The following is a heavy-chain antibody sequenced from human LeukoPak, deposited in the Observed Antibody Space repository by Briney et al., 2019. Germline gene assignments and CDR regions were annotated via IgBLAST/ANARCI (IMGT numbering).Heavy chain of an antibody. CDR2: IYYSGST. CDR3: ARQFFYGYSYAKY. J-gene: IGHJ4*02. V-gene: IGHV4-39*01. CDR1: GGSISSSSYY. D-gene: IGHD5-18*01. Sequence: SETLSLTCTVSGGSISSSSYYWGWIRQPPGKGLEWIVSIYYSGSTYYNPSLKSRVTISVDTSKNQFSLKLSSVTAADTAVHYCARQFFYGYSYAKYWGQGTLVTVSS.